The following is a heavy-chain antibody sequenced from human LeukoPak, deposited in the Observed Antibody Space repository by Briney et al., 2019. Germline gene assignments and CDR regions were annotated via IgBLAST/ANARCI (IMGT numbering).Heavy chain of an antibody. Sequence: GASVKVSCKASGYTFTGYYMHWVRQAPGQGLEWMGWINPNSGVTNYAQKFQGRVTMTRDTSISTAYMELSRLRSDDTAVYYCARGKWELPSYFDYWRQGTLVSVSS. CDR1: GYTFTGYY. V-gene: IGHV1-2*02. D-gene: IGHD1-26*01. CDR2: INPNSGVT. J-gene: IGHJ4*02. CDR3: ARGKWELPSYFDY.